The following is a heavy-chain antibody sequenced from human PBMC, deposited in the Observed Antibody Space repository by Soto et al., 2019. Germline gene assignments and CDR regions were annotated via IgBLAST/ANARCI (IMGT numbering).Heavy chain of an antibody. CDR2: IGRGGSYV. CDR1: GFTLSSYS. Sequence: GSLRLSCAASGFTLSSYSVNWVRQAPGKGLEWVSCIGRGGSYVYYTDSVSGRFTISRDDAKNSLYLQMNSLRAEDTAVYYCARDHEWQLVRGFGPDYWGQGTLVTVSS. CDR3: ARDHEWQLVRGFGPDY. D-gene: IGHD6-6*01. J-gene: IGHJ4*02. V-gene: IGHV3-21*01.